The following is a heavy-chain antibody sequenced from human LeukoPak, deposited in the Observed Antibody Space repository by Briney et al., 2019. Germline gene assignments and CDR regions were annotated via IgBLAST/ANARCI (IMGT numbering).Heavy chain of an antibody. CDR2: IWYDGSNK. CDR3: AREQSQVGYYPTSDY. CDR1: GFTFSSYG. Sequence: QSGGSLRLSCAASGFTFSSYGMHWVRQAPGKGLEWVAVIWYDGSNKYYADSVKGRFTISRDNSKNTLYLQMNSLRAEDTAVYYCAREQSQVGYYPTSDYWGQGTLVTVSS. V-gene: IGHV3-33*01. D-gene: IGHD3-22*01. J-gene: IGHJ4*02.